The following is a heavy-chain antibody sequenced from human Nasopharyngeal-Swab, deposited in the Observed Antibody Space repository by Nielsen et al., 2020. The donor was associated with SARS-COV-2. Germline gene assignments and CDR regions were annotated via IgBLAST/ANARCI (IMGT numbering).Heavy chain of an antibody. CDR1: GGSISSHSYY. J-gene: IGHJ6*02. D-gene: IGHD3-3*01. V-gene: IGHV4-39*01. CDR3: ARLNYDFGGLYGVDV. CDR2: IYYTGST. Sequence: SETLSLTCTVSGGSISSHSYYWAWIRKPPGKGPEWIGYIYYTGSTHYNPSLRSRVTTSVDTSKNQFSLELRSVTAADTGVYFCARLNYDFGGLYGVDVWGQGTTVTVSS.